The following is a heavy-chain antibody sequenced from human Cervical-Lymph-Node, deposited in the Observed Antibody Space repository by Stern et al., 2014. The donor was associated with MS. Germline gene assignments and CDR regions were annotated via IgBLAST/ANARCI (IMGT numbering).Heavy chain of an antibody. CDR3: ARGRGIALRPDY. J-gene: IGHJ4*02. D-gene: IGHD6-13*01. V-gene: IGHV5-51*03. CDR2: ISPGDSEP. Sequence: VQLVLSGAELKKPGESLRISCKGSGYSLTNTWIGWVRQMPGKCLEWIGIISPGDSEPRKSPSFQGQVTISADKAINTAYLQWSSLKASDTAMYYCARGRGIALRPDYWGQGTLVTVSS. CDR1: GYSLTNTW.